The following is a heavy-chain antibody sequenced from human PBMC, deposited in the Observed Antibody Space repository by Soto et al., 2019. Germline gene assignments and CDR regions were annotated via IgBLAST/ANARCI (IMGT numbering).Heavy chain of an antibody. V-gene: IGHV4-38-2*01. CDR3: ARVDSRGWTPNFFEY. CDR2: IYHSGNT. Sequence: PSETLSLTCDVSGYSINSGYYWGWLRQPPGEGLEWIGTIYHSGNTFYNPSLKSRVTISVDTSKNQFSLNLRSVTAADTALYYCARVDSRGWTPNFFEYWGQGTLVTVSS. CDR1: GYSINSGYY. J-gene: IGHJ4*02. D-gene: IGHD6-19*01.